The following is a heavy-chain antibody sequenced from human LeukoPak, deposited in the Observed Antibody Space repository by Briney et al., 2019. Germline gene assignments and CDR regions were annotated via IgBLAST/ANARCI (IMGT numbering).Heavy chain of an antibody. J-gene: IGHJ3*02. CDR1: GFTFSSYA. CDR3: ARDGDDSGDAFDI. CDR2: IKQDGSEK. Sequence: PGGSLRLSCAASGFTFSSYAMSWVRQAPGKGLEWVANIKQDGSEKYYVDSVKGRFTISRDNAKNSLYLQMNSLRAEDTAVYYCARDGDDSGDAFDIRGQGTMVTVSS. D-gene: IGHD3-22*01. V-gene: IGHV3-7*01.